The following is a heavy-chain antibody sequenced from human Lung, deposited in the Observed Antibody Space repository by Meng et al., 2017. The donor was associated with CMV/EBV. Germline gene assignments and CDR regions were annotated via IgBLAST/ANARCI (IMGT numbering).Heavy chain of an antibody. CDR3: ASFPPPGKQWLVTDY. V-gene: IGHV4-4*02. CDR1: GGSISSSNW. Sequence: QWRLQESGPGLVKPSGTLSLTSAVSGGSISSSNWWSWVRQPPGKGLEWIGEIYHSGSTNYNPSLKSRVTISVDKSKNQFSLKLSSVTAADTAVYYCASFPPPGKQWLVTDYWGQGTLVTVSS. CDR2: IYHSGST. J-gene: IGHJ4*02. D-gene: IGHD6-19*01.